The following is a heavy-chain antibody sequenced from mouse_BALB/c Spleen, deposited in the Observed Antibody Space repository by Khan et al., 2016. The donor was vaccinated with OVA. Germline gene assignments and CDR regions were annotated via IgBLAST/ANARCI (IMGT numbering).Heavy chain of an antibody. CDR3: SNAYYANDRESIDY. Sequence: QVQLKQSGAGLVAPSQSLYITCTVSGFSLTGYGVNWVRQPPGKGLEWLGMIWGDGSTDYNSGIKSRLSITKDNSKSQDFLKMNSLQTDDTARYDCSNAYYANDRESIDYWGQGNSVTVSS. V-gene: IGHV2-6-7*01. J-gene: IGHJ4*01. CDR1: GFSLTGYG. CDR2: IWGDGST. D-gene: IGHD2-2*01.